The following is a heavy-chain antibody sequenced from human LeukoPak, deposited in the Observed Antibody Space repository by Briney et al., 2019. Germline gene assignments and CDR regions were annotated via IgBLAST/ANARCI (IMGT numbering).Heavy chain of an antibody. D-gene: IGHD6-13*01. Sequence: GGSLRLSCAASGFTFSDYYMSWIRQAPGKGLEWVSYISSSGSTIYYADSVKGRFTISRDNAKNSLYLQMNSLRAEDTAVYYCANSGYSSSWEDDDAFDIWGQGTMVTVSS. CDR2: ISSSGSTI. CDR1: GFTFSDYY. J-gene: IGHJ3*02. V-gene: IGHV3-11*01. CDR3: ANSGYSSSWEDDDAFDI.